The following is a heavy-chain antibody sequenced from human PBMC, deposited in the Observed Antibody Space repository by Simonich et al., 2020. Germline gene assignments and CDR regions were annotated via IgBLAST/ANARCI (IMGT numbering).Heavy chain of an antibody. CDR3: ARQLNDFDI. Sequence: EVQLVQSGAEVKKPGESLKISCKGSGYSFTSYWIGWVRQMPGKGLGWVWIIYPGESDNRYSPSFQGQVTIPADKSISTAYLQWSSLKASDTAMYYCARQLNDFDIWGQGTMVTVSS. D-gene: IGHD1-1*01. J-gene: IGHJ3*02. CDR2: IYPGESDN. CDR1: GYSFTSYW. V-gene: IGHV5-51*01.